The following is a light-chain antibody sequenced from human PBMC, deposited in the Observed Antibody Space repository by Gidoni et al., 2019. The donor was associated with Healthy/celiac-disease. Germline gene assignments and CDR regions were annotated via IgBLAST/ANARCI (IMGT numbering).Light chain of an antibody. Sequence: DIHMTQSPSSLSASVGDRVTITCRASQSISSDLNWYQQKPGKAPTLLIYSASSLQSGVPSRLSGSRAVTDFTLTISSLQPEDFATAYCQQSYSTLRTFGQGTRLEIK. V-gene: IGKV1-39*01. CDR2: SAS. CDR3: QQSYSTLRT. J-gene: IGKJ5*01. CDR1: QSISSD.